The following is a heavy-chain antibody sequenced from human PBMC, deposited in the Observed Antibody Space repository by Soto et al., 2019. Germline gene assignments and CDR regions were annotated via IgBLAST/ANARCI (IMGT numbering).Heavy chain of an antibody. J-gene: IGHJ4*02. CDR3: ATDSSGCPRCFDY. V-gene: IGHV1-18*01. Sequence: ASVKVSCKASGYTFTSYGISWVRQAPGQGLEWMGWISAYNGNTNYAQKLQGRVTMTTDKSTSTAYMELSSLRSEDTAVYYCATDSSGCPRCFDYWGQGTLVTVSS. CDR1: GYTFTSYG. CDR2: ISAYNGNT. D-gene: IGHD3-22*01.